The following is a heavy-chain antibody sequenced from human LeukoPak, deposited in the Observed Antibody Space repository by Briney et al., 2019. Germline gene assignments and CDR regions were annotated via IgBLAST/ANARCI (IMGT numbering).Heavy chain of an antibody. CDR2: IWYDGSNK. CDR1: VFTLHRYG. D-gene: IGHD2-21*01. J-gene: IGHJ6*01. Sequence: PGGSLSLSWSASVFTLHRYGMQWVRQAPGKGLEWVAVIWYDGSNKYYADSVKGRFTISRDNYQKTVYLQMNSLRAEDTAVYYCARACADCGGELHHDLDVWGQGTTVSVSS. V-gene: IGHV3-33*01. CDR3: ARACADCGGELHHDLDV.